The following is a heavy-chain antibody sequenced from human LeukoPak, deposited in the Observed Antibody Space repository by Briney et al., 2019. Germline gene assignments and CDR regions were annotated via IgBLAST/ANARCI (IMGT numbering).Heavy chain of an antibody. CDR2: FYYSGSA. CDR3: ARYYFDSSGPLDY. J-gene: IGHJ4*02. V-gene: IGHV4-59*11. CDR1: GGSIGNLY. D-gene: IGHD3-22*01. Sequence: SETLSLTCTVSGGSIGNLYWSWIRQPPGKGLEWIGYFYYSGSANYNPSLKSRVTISLDTSKNQFSLKLSSVTAADTAVYYCARYYFDSSGPLDYWGQGTLVTVSS.